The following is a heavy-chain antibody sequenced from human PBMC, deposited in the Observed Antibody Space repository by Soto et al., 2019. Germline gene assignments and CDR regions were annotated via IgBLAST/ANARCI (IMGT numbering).Heavy chain of an antibody. J-gene: IGHJ4*02. Sequence: QVQLVQSGAEVKMPGASAKVSCKASGYSFANHAIHWVRQAPGQRLEWLGVINGGNENTQFSQKFQGRVSFTRDTSANTASVELSGLRSEDTAVYYCARGAHSGSWRIDYWGQGTLVTVSS. D-gene: IGHD3-10*01. CDR2: INGGNENT. CDR1: GYSFANHA. V-gene: IGHV1-3*01. CDR3: ARGAHSGSWRIDY.